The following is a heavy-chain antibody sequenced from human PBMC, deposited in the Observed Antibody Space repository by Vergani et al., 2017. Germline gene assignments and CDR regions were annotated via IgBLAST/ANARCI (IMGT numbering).Heavy chain of an antibody. Sequence: QVQLQQWGAGVVKPSGTLSLTCAVFGESFSSFYWRWIRQPPGKGLEWIGEINNDRHTNYNPSLESRVTVSRDTAKNQFSLNLMSVTAADTAMYYCAVRPRVTLVGGDIVSKWTFDYWSQGSLVTVSS. CDR3: AVRPRVTLVGGDIVSKWTFDY. CDR2: INNDRHT. J-gene: IGHJ4*02. CDR1: GESFSSFY. V-gene: IGHV4-34*02. D-gene: IGHD3-10*01.